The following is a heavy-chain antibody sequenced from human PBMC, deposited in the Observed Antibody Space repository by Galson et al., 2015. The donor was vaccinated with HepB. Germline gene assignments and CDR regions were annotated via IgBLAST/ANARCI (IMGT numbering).Heavy chain of an antibody. CDR1: GGSISSSSYY. J-gene: IGHJ4*02. CDR3: ATNSSGWYFDY. D-gene: IGHD6-19*01. Sequence: LSLTCTVSGGSISSSSYYWGGIRQPPGRGLEWIGSIYYRGSTHHNPSLKSRVTISVATSKNQFSLKLSSVTAADTALYYCATNSSGWYFDYWGQGTLVTVSS. V-gene: IGHV4-39*01. CDR2: IYYRGST.